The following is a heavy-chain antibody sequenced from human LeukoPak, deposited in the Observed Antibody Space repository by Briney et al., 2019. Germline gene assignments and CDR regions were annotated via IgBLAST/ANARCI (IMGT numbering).Heavy chain of an antibody. CDR2: IYYSGST. V-gene: IGHV4-59*12. CDR3: ARDQRFAGDQEGGFDY. Sequence: PSETLSLTCTVSGGSISSYYWSWIRQPPGKGLEWIGYIYYSGSTNYNPSLKSRVTISVDTSKNQFSLKLSSVTAADTAVYYCARDQRFAGDQEGGFDYWGQGTLVTVSS. J-gene: IGHJ4*02. D-gene: IGHD6-25*01. CDR1: GGSISSYY.